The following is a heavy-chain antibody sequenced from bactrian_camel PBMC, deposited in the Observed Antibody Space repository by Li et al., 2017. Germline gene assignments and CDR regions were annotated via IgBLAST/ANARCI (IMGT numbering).Heavy chain of an antibody. J-gene: IGHJ6*01. Sequence: QVQLVESGGGLVQPGGSLRLSCAASGFTFSSYWMYWVRQAPGKGLEWISTISSGGGTTYYADSVKDRFTISRDNAKNTVYLQMNTLKPEDTAVYYCVGLSFRVTDSWYSRPYRVGYWGQGTQVTVS. CDR2: ISSGGGTT. CDR3: VGLSFRVTDSWYSRPYRVGY. V-gene: IGHV3S25*01. CDR1: GFTFSSYW. D-gene: IGHD6*01.